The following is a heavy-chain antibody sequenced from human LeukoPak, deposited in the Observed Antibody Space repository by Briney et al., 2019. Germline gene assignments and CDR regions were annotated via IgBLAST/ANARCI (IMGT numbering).Heavy chain of an antibody. D-gene: IGHD3-10*01. CDR1: GFTFISHC. Sequence: GGSLRLSCAAAGFTFISHCMHWVRQAPGKGLEWVAVISYDGSNKYYADSGTGRFSISRDHSKNTLCLQMNRLSAEDTAVYYCAKEALWFGELLVNWFDPWGQGTLVTVSS. V-gene: IGHV3-30*18. J-gene: IGHJ5*02. CDR2: ISYDGSNK. CDR3: AKEALWFGELLVNWFDP.